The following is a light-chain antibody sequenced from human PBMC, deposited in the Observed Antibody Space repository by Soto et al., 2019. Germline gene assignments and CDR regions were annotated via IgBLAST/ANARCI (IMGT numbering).Light chain of an antibody. J-gene: IGKJ5*01. CDR2: DGS. CDR1: QGVSSD. Sequence: AIQLTQSPSSLSASVGDRVTITCRASQGVSSDLAWYQQKPGKPPKVLIYDGSSLPSGVPLRFRGSGSGTEFTLTITGLQPEDFGTYYCQHFQRDPFTYGQGTRLEIK. CDR3: QHFQRDPFT. V-gene: IGKV1-13*02.